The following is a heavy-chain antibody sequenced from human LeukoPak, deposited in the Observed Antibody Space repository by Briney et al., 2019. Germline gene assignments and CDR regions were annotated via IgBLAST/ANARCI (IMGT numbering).Heavy chain of an antibody. D-gene: IGHD4-23*01. Sequence: SETLSLTCTVSGGSISTYYWNWIWQPPGKGLEWIGYIFYSGSTNYNPSLKSRVTMSVDTSKNQFSLKLSSVTAADTAVYYCARYYGGNHDYWGQGTLVTVSS. CDR2: IFYSGST. CDR3: ARYYGGNHDY. V-gene: IGHV4-59*08. J-gene: IGHJ4*02. CDR1: GGSISTYY.